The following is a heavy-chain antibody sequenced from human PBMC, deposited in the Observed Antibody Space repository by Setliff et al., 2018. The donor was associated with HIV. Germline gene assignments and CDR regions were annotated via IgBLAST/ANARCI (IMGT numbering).Heavy chain of an antibody. J-gene: IGHJ4*01. CDR1: GGSISSYY. CDR3: ATLRWLRSKHSDY. V-gene: IGHV4-4*08. D-gene: IGHD5-12*01. CDR2: IYRTGST. Sequence: KPSETLSLTCTVSGGSISSYYWSWIRQPPGKGLEWIGYIYRTGSTKYNPSLKSRVTMSVDTSKNQFSLKLRSVTAADTAVYFCATLRWLRSKHSDYWGQGIQVTVSS.